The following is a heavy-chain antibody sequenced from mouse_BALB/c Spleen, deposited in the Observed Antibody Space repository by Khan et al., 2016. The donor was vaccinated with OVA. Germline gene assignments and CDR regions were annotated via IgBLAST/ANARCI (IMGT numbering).Heavy chain of an antibody. Sequence: EVELVESGGDLVKPGASLKLSCAASGYTFSAYCMPWVRQSPDKRLEWVATINSDGYYTYYPHSLKGRFIISIDNSYNTPYLEMRSLTSEDSAMDYCSSHLTGSFADWGEGTLVTVAA. CDR2: INSDGYYT. V-gene: IGHV5-6*01. J-gene: IGHJ3*01. CDR3: SSHLTGSFAD. CDR1: GYTFSAYC.